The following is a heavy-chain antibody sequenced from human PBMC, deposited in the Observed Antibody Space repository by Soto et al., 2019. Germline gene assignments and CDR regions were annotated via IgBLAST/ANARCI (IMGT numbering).Heavy chain of an antibody. CDR1: GGSISSYY. V-gene: IGHV4-59*08. CDR3: ARQGMVRGVQPFYYYYYYMDV. Sequence: PSETLSLTCTVSGGSISSYYWSWIRQPPGKGLEWIGYIYYSGSTNYNPSLKSRVTISVDTSKNQFSLKLSSVTAADTAVYYCARQGMVRGVQPFYYYYYYMDVWGKGTTVTVSS. CDR2: IYYSGST. D-gene: IGHD3-10*01. J-gene: IGHJ6*03.